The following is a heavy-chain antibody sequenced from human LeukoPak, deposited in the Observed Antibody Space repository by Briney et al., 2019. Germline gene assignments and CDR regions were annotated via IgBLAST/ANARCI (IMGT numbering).Heavy chain of an antibody. J-gene: IGHJ3*02. V-gene: IGHV1-2*02. Sequence: ASVKVSCKASGYTFTGYYMHWVRQAPGQGLEWMGWINPNSGGTNYAQKFQGRVTMTRDTSISTAYMELSRLRSDDTAVYYCARLQLALGAFDIWGQGTMVTVSS. CDR1: GYTFTGYY. CDR2: INPNSGGT. D-gene: IGHD2-2*01. CDR3: ARLQLALGAFDI.